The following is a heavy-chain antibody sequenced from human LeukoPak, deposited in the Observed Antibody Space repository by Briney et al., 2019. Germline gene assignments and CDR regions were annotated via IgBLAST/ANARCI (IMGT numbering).Heavy chain of an antibody. V-gene: IGHV1-2*02. D-gene: IGHD6-19*01. CDR1: GYTFTSYG. J-gene: IGHJ4*02. CDR3: ARDSSGWLYYFGY. Sequence: ASVTVSCKASGYTFTSYGISWVRQAPGQGLEWMGWINPNSGGTNYAQKFQGRVTMTRDTSISTAYMELSRLRSDDTAVYYCARDSSGWLYYFGYWGQGTLVTVSS. CDR2: INPNSGGT.